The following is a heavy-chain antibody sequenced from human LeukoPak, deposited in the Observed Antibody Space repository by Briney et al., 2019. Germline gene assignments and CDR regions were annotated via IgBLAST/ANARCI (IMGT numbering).Heavy chain of an antibody. D-gene: IGHD5-18*01. V-gene: IGHV1-8*01. CDR1: GYTFTSYD. J-gene: IGHJ4*02. Sequence: GASVKVSCKASGYTFTSYDINWVRQATGQGLEWMGWMNPNSGNTGYAQKFQGRVTMTRNTSISTAYMELSSLRSEDTAVYYCARVADTAMASFDSWGQGTLVTVSS. CDR2: MNPNSGNT. CDR3: ARVADTAMASFDS.